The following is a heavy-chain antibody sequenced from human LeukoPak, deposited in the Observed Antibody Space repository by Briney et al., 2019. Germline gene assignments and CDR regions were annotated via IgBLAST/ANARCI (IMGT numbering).Heavy chain of an antibody. D-gene: IGHD2-15*01. J-gene: IGHJ5*02. Sequence: SETLSLTCTVSGDSISRSSYYWGWIRQPPGKGLEWIGYIYYSGNTYYNPSLKSRVTISVDTSKNQFSLKLSSVTAADTAVYYSARVGLSTGGDCGGGSCYEWFDPWGQGTRVTVSS. V-gene: IGHV4-39*07. CDR3: ARVGLSTGGDCGGGSCYEWFDP. CDR2: IYYSGNT. CDR1: GDSISRSSYY.